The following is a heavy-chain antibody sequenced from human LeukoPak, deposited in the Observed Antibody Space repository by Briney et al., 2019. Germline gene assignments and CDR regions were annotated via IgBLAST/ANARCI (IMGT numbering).Heavy chain of an antibody. CDR3: ARAHEAPYYDFWSGYYTSHYYYGMDV. D-gene: IGHD3-3*01. CDR1: GFTVSSNY. Sequence: GGSLRLSCGASGFTVSSNYMSWVRQAPGKGLEWVSVIYSGGSTYYGDSVKGRFTISRDNSKNTLYLQMNSLRAEDTAVYYCARAHEAPYYDFWSGYYTSHYYYGMDVWGQGTTVTVSS. J-gene: IGHJ6*02. CDR2: IYSGGST. V-gene: IGHV3-66*01.